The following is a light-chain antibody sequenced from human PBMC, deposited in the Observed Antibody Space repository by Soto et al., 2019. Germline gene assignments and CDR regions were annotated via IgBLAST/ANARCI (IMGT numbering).Light chain of an antibody. V-gene: IGKV3-15*01. CDR3: QQYDNWHPIT. CDR2: CAS. Sequence: EMLFPQSPGTLSLSPGERATLSCRASHSINNDLGWYQHKPGQAPRLLIYCASTRAIGVPARFSGSGSGTEFTLTIDSLQYEDFAVYYCQQYDNWHPITFGQGTRLEIK. CDR1: HSINND. J-gene: IGKJ5*01.